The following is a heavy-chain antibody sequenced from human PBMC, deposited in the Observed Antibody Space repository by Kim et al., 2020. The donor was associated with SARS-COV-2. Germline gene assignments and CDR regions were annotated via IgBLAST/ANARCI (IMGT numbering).Heavy chain of an antibody. CDR1: GFTFSSYA. J-gene: IGHJ4*02. Sequence: GGSLRLSCAASGFTFSSYAMHWVRQAPGKGLEWVAVISYDGSNKYYADSVKGRFTISRDNSKNTLYLQMNSLRAEDTAVYYCARAGTIFGVVIYLYYFDYWGQGTLVTVSS. CDR3: ARAGTIFGVVIYLYYFDY. V-gene: IGHV3-30-3*01. D-gene: IGHD3-3*01. CDR2: ISYDGSNK.